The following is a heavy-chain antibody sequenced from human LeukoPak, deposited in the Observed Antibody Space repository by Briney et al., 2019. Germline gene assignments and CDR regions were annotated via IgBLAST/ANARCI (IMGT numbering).Heavy chain of an antibody. V-gene: IGHV3-23*01. CDR2: IGGSGGDI. J-gene: IGHJ4*02. CDR1: GFTFSTYT. Sequence: GGSLRLSCAASGFTFSTYTMYWVRQPPGKGLEWVSIIGGSGGDIHYADSVKGRFTISRDNSKDTLYLRMNSLRVEDTAIYYCAIDPNWGIHYWGQGVLVTVSS. D-gene: IGHD7-27*01. CDR3: AIDPNWGIHY.